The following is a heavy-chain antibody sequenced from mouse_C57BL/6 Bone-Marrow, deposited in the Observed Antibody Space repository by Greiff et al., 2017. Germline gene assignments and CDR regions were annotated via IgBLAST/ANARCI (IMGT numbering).Heavy chain of an antibody. Sequence: VQLKESGAELVRPGSSVKMSCKTSGYTFTSYGINWVKQRPGQGLEWIGYIYIGNGYTEYNEKFKGKVTLTSDTSSSTADMQLSSLTSEESAIYFCARSIYYYGKDYSDYWGQVTTLTVSS. D-gene: IGHD1-1*01. J-gene: IGHJ2*01. CDR3: ARSIYYYGKDYSDY. CDR2: IYIGNGYT. V-gene: IGHV1-58*01. CDR1: GYTFTSYG.